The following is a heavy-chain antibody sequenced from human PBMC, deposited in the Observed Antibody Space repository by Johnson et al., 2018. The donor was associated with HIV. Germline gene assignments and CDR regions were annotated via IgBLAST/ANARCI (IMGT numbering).Heavy chain of an antibody. CDR2: IKQDGSEK. V-gene: IGHV3-7*01. CDR1: GFTFSSNW. Sequence: MQLVESGGNLVQPGGSLRLSCAVSGFTFSSNWMSWVRQAPGKGLEWVANIKQDGSEKYYVDSVKGRFTISRDNAKNSLYLQINSLRAEDTAVYYCARIQYNFWSDPDAFDIWGQGTMVTVSS. CDR3: ARIQYNFWSDPDAFDI. D-gene: IGHD3-3*01. J-gene: IGHJ3*02.